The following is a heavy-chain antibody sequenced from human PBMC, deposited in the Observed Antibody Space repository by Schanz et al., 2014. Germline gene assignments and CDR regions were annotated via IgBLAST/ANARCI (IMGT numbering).Heavy chain of an antibody. V-gene: IGHV3-30*04. D-gene: IGHD6-6*01. CDR3: ARVGRDYISSSVLDSLHY. CDR2: ISFDGGKT. CDR1: GFTFRSYG. Sequence: VQLLESGGGLVQPGGSLRLSCAASGFTFRSYGMHWVRQAPGKGLEWVAHISFDGGKTYYADSVKGRFTISRDNTKNTLFRQMNNLRPEDTAMYFCARVGRDYISSSVLDSLHYWGQGSLVTVS. J-gene: IGHJ4*02.